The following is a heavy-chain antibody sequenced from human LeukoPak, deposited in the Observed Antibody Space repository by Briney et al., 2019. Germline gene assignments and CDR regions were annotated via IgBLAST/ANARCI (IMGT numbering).Heavy chain of an antibody. Sequence: SETLSLTCTVSGGSISSSIYYWGWIRQPPGKGLEWIGSLSYSGSTYYNPSLKSRVTLSVDTSNNQFSLKLNSVIAADTAVYYCARPSKSGGYNYWYFDLWGRGTLVTVSS. D-gene: IGHD5-24*01. CDR2: LSYSGST. J-gene: IGHJ2*01. CDR3: ARPSKSGGYNYWYFDL. CDR1: GGSISSSIYY. V-gene: IGHV4-39*01.